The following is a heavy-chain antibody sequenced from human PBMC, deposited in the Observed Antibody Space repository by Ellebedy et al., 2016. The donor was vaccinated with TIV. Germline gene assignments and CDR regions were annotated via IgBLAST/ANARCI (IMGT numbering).Heavy chain of an antibody. D-gene: IGHD3-10*01. CDR3: ARGQVEDVVRGVSIDY. CDR1: GFTFSSHW. J-gene: IGHJ4*02. Sequence: GESLKISCAASGFTFSSHWMHWVRQAPGKGLVWVYRINSDGSSTSYADSVKGRFTISRDNAKNTLYLQMNSLRAEDTAVYYCARGQVEDVVRGVSIDYWGQGTLVTVSS. CDR2: INSDGSST. V-gene: IGHV3-74*01.